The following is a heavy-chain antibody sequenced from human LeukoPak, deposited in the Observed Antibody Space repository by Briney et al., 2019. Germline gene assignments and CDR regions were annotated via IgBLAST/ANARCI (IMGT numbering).Heavy chain of an antibody. V-gene: IGHV4-59*12. D-gene: IGHD5-12*01. Sequence: SETLSLTCTVSGGAISSYYWSWIPQPPGKGLEWIGYIHYSGNSNYNPPLKSRVTISVDTSKNDFSLRLTSVTAADTAVYYCARGNSGYDSRYWGQGTLVTVSS. CDR1: GGAISSYY. CDR2: IHYSGNS. CDR3: ARGNSGYDSRY. J-gene: IGHJ4*02.